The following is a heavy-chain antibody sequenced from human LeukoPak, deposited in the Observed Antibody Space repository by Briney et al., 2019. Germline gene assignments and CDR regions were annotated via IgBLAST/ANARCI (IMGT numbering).Heavy chain of an antibody. Sequence: PGGSLRLSCAASGFTFSNYWMTWVRQAPGKGLEWVANIKEDGSEIYYVDSVKGRFTISRDNAENSLHLQMNSLRAEDTAVYYCARQSSGYSYVYWGQGTLVTVSS. CDR2: IKEDGSEI. CDR1: GFTFSNYW. CDR3: ARQSSGYSYVY. D-gene: IGHD3-22*01. V-gene: IGHV3-7*01. J-gene: IGHJ4*02.